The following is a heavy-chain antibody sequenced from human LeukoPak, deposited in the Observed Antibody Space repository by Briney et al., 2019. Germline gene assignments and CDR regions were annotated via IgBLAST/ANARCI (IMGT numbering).Heavy chain of an antibody. V-gene: IGHV4-59*01. D-gene: IGHD2-2*01. J-gene: IGHJ4*02. CDR2: IYDSGST. CDR3: ARAQARRWGVVHDY. CDR1: GVSISSYY. Sequence: SETLSLTCTVSGVSISSYYWSWIRQPPGKGLEWIGYIYDSGSTNYSPSLKSRVTISVDTSKNQFSLKLSSVTAADTAVYYCARAQARRWGVVHDYWGQGTLVTVSS.